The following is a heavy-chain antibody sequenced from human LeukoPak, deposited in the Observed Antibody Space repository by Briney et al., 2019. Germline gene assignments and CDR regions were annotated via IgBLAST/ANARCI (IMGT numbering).Heavy chain of an antibody. Sequence: SETLSLTCTVSGGSISSYYWSWIRQPPGKGLEWIGYIYYSGSTNYNPSVKSRVTISLDTSKNQFSLKLSSVTAADTAVYYCARVRITMDQGWFDPWGQGTLVTVSS. V-gene: IGHV4-59*08. J-gene: IGHJ5*02. CDR3: ARVRITMDQGWFDP. D-gene: IGHD3-10*01. CDR2: IYYSGST. CDR1: GGSISSYY.